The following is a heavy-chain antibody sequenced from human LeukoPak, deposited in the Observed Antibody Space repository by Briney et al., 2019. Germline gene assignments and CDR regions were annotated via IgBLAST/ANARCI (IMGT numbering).Heavy chain of an antibody. CDR2: IKGDGIST. V-gene: IGHV3-74*01. CDR3: AKDHYWSIDY. J-gene: IGHJ4*02. D-gene: IGHD3-3*01. Sequence: GGSLRLSCAASGFDSSSNWMHWVRHAPGQGLVWVSRIKGDGISTNYADSVKGRFTISRDIAKNTLYLQMNSLRAEDTGVYYCAKDHYWSIDYWGRGTLVTVSS. CDR1: GFDSSSNW.